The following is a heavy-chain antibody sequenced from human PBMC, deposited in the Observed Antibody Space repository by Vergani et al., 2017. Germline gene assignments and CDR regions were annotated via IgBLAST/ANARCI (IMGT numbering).Heavy chain of an antibody. Sequence: QVQLQESGPGLVKPSETLSITCAVSGYSISSTYYWGWIRQPPGKGLEWIGNIYHSGSTYNNPSLKSRYTISVDTSKNQFSLKLSSVTSADTAVYSCGRHRGYNDTGGMDVWGQGTTVTVSS. CDR1: GYSISSTYY. D-gene: IGHD5-18*01. V-gene: IGHV4-38-2*01. CDR2: IYHSGST. J-gene: IGHJ6*02. CDR3: GRHRGYNDTGGMDV.